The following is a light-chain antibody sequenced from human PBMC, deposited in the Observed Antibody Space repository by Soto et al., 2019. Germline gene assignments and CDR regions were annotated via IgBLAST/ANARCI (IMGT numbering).Light chain of an antibody. Sequence: DIQLTQSPSFLSASVGDRVIITCRASQGISNHLAWFQQKPGKAPKLLIYVASTLQSGVPSRFSGSGSGTEFTLTISSLQPEDFATYYCQQLNSYPHTFGQGTKLLIK. CDR2: VAS. CDR3: QQLNSYPHT. CDR1: QGISNH. J-gene: IGKJ2*01. V-gene: IGKV1-9*01.